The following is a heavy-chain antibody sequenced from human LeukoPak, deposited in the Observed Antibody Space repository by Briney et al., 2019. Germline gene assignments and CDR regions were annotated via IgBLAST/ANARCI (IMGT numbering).Heavy chain of an antibody. D-gene: IGHD3-22*01. V-gene: IGHV3-21*06. Sequence: NPGGSLRLSCAASGFTFNFFSMNWVRQAPGKGLEWVSSIGSSSSYIYYADSVKGRFTISRDNAMNSLYLQMNSLRAEDTAVYYCARDPRGYYASSAFDYWGQGTLVTVSS. CDR1: GFTFNFFS. J-gene: IGHJ4*01. CDR2: IGSSSSYI. CDR3: ARDPRGYYASSAFDY.